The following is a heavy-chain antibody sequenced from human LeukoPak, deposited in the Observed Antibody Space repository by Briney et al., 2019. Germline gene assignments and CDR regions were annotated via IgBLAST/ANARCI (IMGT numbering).Heavy chain of an antibody. CDR3: ATGGAAARTFEY. CDR1: GGSISSYY. CDR2: IYFSGST. Sequence: SETLSLTCTVSGGSISSYYWSWIRQPPGKGLEWIGFIYFSGSTNYNPSLKSRVTISTDTSKNQFSLKLSSVTAADTAGYYCATGGAAARTFEYWGLGTLVTVSS. D-gene: IGHD6-13*01. J-gene: IGHJ4*02. V-gene: IGHV4-59*01.